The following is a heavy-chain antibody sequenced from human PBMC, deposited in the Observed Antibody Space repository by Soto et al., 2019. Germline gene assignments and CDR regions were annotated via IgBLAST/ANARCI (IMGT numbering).Heavy chain of an antibody. D-gene: IGHD2-15*01. Sequence: GGSLRLSCAGSGFTLGDSYMSWIRQAPGKGLEWLSYISPGSRYPAYADSVKGRFTISRDNAKRSLYLQMMSLTAEDTAIYYCVRGGGGGLFDPWGQGTMVTVSS. V-gene: IGHV3-11*06. J-gene: IGHJ5*02. CDR2: ISPGSRYP. CDR3: VRGGGGGLFDP. CDR1: GFTLGDSY.